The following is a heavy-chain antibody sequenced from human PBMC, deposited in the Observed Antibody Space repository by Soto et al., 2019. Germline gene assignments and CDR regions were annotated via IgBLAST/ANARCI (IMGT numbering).Heavy chain of an antibody. Sequence: SETLSLTCAVSSGSISSSNWWSWVRQPPGKGLEWIGEIYHSGSTNYNPSLKSRVTISVDKSKNQFSLKLSSVTAADTAVYYCARVLRYFDWLSSGAFDIWGQGTMVTVS. CDR1: SGSISSSNW. D-gene: IGHD3-9*01. V-gene: IGHV4-4*02. J-gene: IGHJ3*02. CDR3: ARVLRYFDWLSSGAFDI. CDR2: IYHSGST.